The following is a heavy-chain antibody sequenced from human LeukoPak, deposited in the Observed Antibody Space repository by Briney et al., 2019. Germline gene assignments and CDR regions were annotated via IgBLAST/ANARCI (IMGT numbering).Heavy chain of an antibody. J-gene: IGHJ4*02. D-gene: IGHD3-10*01. Sequence: PGGSLTLSCAVSGFTVSVNYMTWVRQTTGKGLEWVSVIDSGGRTYYADSVKGRFTISRVNSKITQYLQMNSLRAEDTAVYYWARSWGFGELSDWGQGTLLTVSS. V-gene: IGHV3-66*01. CDR1: GFTVSVNY. CDR3: ARSWGFGELSD. CDR2: IDSGGRT.